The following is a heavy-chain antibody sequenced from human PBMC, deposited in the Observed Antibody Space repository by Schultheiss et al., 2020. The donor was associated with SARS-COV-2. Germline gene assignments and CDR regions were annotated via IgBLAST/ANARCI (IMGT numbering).Heavy chain of an antibody. J-gene: IGHJ4*02. V-gene: IGHV1-69*13. D-gene: IGHD5-24*01. CDR3: ASNIEMATNY. CDR2: IIPIFGTA. CDR1: GGTFSSYA. Sequence: SVKVSCKASGGTFSSYAISWVRQAPGQGLECMGGIIPIFGTANYAQKFQGRVTITADESTSTAYMELSSLRSEDTAVYYCASNIEMATNYWGQGTLVTVSS.